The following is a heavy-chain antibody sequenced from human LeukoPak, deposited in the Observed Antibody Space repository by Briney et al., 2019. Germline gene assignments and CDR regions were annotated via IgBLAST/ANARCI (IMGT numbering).Heavy chain of an antibody. CDR1: GASISSYY. D-gene: IGHD2-2*01. J-gene: IGHJ4*02. CDR2: ISNSGTT. Sequence: SETLSLTCTVSGASISSYYWSWIRQPPGKGLEWIGYISNSGTTNYNPSLKSRVTISVDTSKNQFSLKLSSVTAADTAVYYCAREVYCTSTRCTDYWGQGNLVTVSS. CDR3: AREVYCTSTRCTDY. V-gene: IGHV4-59*01.